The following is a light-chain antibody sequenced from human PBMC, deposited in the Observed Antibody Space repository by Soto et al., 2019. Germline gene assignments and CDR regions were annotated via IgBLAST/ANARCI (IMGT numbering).Light chain of an antibody. CDR3: AAWDDSLSGPVV. J-gene: IGLJ2*01. V-gene: IGLV1-47*01. CDR2: ANN. CDR1: SSNIGTNY. Sequence: QAVVTQPPSASGTPGQRVTISCSGSSSNIGTNYVYWYQHLPGTAPKLLIYANNQRPSGVPDRFSGSRSGTSASLAISGLRSEDEADYYCAAWDDSLSGPVVFGGGTKLTVL.